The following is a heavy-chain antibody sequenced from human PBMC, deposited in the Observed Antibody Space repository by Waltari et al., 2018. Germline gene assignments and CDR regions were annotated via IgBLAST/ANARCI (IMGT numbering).Heavy chain of an antibody. V-gene: IGHV1-69*10. D-gene: IGHD6-13*01. Sequence: QVQLVQSGAEVKKPGSSVKVSCKASGGTFSSSAISWVRQDPGQGLEWMGGIIPILGIANYAQKFQGRVTITADKSTSTAYMELSSLRSEDTAVYYCASVAAAAGTNYYYYYMDVWGKGTTVTVSS. CDR3: ASVAAAAGTNYYYYYMDV. CDR2: IIPILGIA. J-gene: IGHJ6*03. CDR1: GGTFSSSA.